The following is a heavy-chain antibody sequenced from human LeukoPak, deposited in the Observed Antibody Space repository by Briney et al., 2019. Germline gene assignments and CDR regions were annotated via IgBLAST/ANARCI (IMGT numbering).Heavy chain of an antibody. CDR3: AKDQYQDAFDI. D-gene: IGHD2-2*01. CDR1: GFTFSSYG. CDR2: IRYDGSNK. Sequence: GGSLRLSCAASGFTFSSYGMHWVRQAPGKGLEWVAFIRYDGSNKYYADSVKGRFTISRDNSKNTLYLQINSLRAEDTAVYYCAKDQYQDAFDIWGQGTMVTASS. V-gene: IGHV3-30*02. J-gene: IGHJ3*02.